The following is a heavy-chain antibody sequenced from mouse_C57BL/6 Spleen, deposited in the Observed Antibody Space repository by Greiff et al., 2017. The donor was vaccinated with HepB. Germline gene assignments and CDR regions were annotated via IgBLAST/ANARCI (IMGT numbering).Heavy chain of an antibody. V-gene: IGHV3-8*01. D-gene: IGHD1-1*01. Sequence: EVKLMESGPGLAKPSQTLSLTCSVTGYSITSDYWNWIRKFPGNKLEYMGYISYSGSTYYNPSLKSRISITRDTSKNQYYLQLNSVTTEDTATYYCARYTGSSRGYFDVWGTGTTVTVSS. J-gene: IGHJ1*03. CDR1: GYSITSDY. CDR2: ISYSGST. CDR3: ARYTGSSRGYFDV.